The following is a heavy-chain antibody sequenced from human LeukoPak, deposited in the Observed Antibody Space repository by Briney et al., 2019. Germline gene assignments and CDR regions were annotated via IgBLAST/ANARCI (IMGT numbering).Heavy chain of an antibody. CDR2: ISSSSSYI. V-gene: IGHV3-21*01. D-gene: IGHD3-3*01. CDR3: ARTIGNDFWSGYSFDY. CDR1: GFTFSSYS. J-gene: IGHJ4*02. Sequence: GGSLRLSCAASGFTFSSYSMNWVRQAPGKGLEWVSSISSSSSYIYYADSVKGRFNISRDNAKNSLYLQMNSLRAEDTAVYYCARTIGNDFWSGYSFDYWGQGTLVTVSS.